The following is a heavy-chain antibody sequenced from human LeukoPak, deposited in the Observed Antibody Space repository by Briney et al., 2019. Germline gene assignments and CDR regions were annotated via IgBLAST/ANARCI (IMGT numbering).Heavy chain of an antibody. D-gene: IGHD3-10*01. CDR1: GGTFSSYA. V-gene: IGHV1-69*13. J-gene: IGHJ4*02. CDR3: ARGWGNYYGSGSYFDY. Sequence: SVKVSCKASGGTFSSYAISWVRQAPGQGLEWMGGINPIFGTANYAQKFQGRVTITADESTSTAYMELSSLRSEDTAVYYCARGWGNYYGSGSYFDYWGQGTLVTVSS. CDR2: INPIFGTA.